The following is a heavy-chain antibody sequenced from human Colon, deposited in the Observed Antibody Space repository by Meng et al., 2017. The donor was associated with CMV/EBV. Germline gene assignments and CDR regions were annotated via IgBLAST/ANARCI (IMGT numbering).Heavy chain of an antibody. V-gene: IGHV4-39*01. CDR1: GDSINNTRFY. D-gene: IGHD6-6*01. Sequence: SCSVSGDSINNTRFYWAWIRQPPGKGLEYIAAIHYSGSAFYRPSLKSRLTISIDTSKSQFSLKVTSMTAADTAVYYCARRAARQGDLDFWGQGTLVTVSS. CDR2: IHYSGSA. CDR3: ARRAARQGDLDF. J-gene: IGHJ4*02.